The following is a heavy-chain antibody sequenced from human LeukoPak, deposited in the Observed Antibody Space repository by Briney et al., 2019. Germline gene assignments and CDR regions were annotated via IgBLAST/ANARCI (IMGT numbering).Heavy chain of an antibody. CDR2: IYTSGST. Sequence: SETLSLTCTVSGGSISSYYWSWIRQPAGKRLEWIGRIYTSGSTNYNPSLKSRVTMSVDTSKNQFSLKLSSVTAADTAVYYCARVAPGYCSGGSCYPYYYYYYMDVWGKGTTVTVSS. J-gene: IGHJ6*03. V-gene: IGHV4-4*07. D-gene: IGHD2-15*01. CDR1: GGSISSYY. CDR3: ARVAPGYCSGGSCYPYYYYYYMDV.